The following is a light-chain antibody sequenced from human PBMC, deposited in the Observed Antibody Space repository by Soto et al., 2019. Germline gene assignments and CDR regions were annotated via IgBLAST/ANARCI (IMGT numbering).Light chain of an antibody. CDR3: QQRSNWPPIT. J-gene: IGKJ5*01. CDR2: GAS. Sequence: EIVMTQSPATLSVVPVERATLSCMASQSVSSNLAWYQHKPGQAPRLLTYGASTRVTGLPARFSGSGSGTDFTLTISSLEPEDFAVYYCQQRSNWPPITFGQGTRLEIK. V-gene: IGKV3-11*01. CDR1: QSVSSN.